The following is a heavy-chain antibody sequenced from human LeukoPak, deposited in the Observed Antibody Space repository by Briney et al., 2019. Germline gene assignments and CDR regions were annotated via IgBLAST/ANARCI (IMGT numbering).Heavy chain of an antibody. CDR1: GFTFSNAW. J-gene: IGHJ4*02. CDR3: TTESWDGSRHLYYFDY. CDR2: IKTKADGETT. D-gene: IGHD6-13*01. Sequence: GGSLRLSCAASGFTFSNAWMSWVRQAPGKGLEWVGRIKTKADGETTDYAAPVKGRFTISRDDSKNTLHLQMNSLKTEDAAVYYCTTESWDGSRHLYYFDYWGQGTLVTVSS. V-gene: IGHV3-15*01.